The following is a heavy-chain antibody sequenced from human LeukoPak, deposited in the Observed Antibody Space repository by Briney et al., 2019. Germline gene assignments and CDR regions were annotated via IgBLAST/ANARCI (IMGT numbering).Heavy chain of an antibody. CDR1: GYSFTSYW. V-gene: IGHV5-51*01. CDR2: IYPGDSDT. CDR3: ARDEELLDYGGNAAGMDV. Sequence: GESLKISCKGSGYSFTSYWIGWVRQMPGKGLEWMGIIYPGDSDTRYSPSFQGQVTISADKSISTAYLQWSSLKASDTAVYYCARDEELLDYGGNAAGMDVWGKGTTVTVSS. J-gene: IGHJ6*03. D-gene: IGHD4-23*01.